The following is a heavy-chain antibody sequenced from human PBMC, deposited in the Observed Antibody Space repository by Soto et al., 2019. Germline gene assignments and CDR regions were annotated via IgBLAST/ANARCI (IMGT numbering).Heavy chain of an antibody. Sequence: PSETLSLTCTVSGGSVSSGSYYWSWIRQPPGKGLEWIGYIYYSGSTNYNPSLKSRVTISVDTSKNQFSLKLSSVTAADTAVYYCARDNWNYFDYWGQGTLVTVSS. CDR3: ARDNWNYFDY. V-gene: IGHV4-61*01. J-gene: IGHJ4*02. CDR1: GGSVSSGSYY. CDR2: IYYSGST. D-gene: IGHD1-1*01.